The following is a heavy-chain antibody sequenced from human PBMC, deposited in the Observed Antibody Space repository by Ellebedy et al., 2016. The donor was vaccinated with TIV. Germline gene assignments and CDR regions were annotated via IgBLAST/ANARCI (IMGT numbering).Heavy chain of an antibody. CDR2: IKPDGSDK. CDR1: GLTFSSYG. V-gene: IGHV3-7*01. D-gene: IGHD2/OR15-2a*01. CDR3: ARPSISSRADN. Sequence: GGSLRLSXAASGLTFSSYGMSWLRQAPGKGLEWVANIKPDGSDKYYVDSVKGRFTISRDNAKNSLYLQMNSLRAEDTAVYYCARPSISSRADNWGQGILVTVSS. J-gene: IGHJ4*02.